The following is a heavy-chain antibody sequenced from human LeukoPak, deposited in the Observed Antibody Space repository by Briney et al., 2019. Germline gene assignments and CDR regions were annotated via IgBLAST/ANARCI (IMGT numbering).Heavy chain of an antibody. J-gene: IGHJ5*02. Sequence: SETLSLTCTVSGASVSGASYWSWIRQPPGKGVEWIAHIYNGVNTNYNPSLKSRVTISVDTSKNQFSLRLNSVTAADTAVYYCARSRAFNSGAFDPWGQGSLVTVSS. CDR3: ARSRAFNSGAFDP. CDR1: GASVSGASY. V-gene: IGHV4-61*01. CDR2: IYNGVNT. D-gene: IGHD1-26*01.